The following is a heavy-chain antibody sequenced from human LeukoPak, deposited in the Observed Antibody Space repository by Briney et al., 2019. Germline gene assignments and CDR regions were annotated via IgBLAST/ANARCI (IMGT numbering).Heavy chain of an antibody. J-gene: IGHJ4*02. Sequence: GGSLRLSCAASGFTVSSNYVSWVRQAPGKGLEWVSVIYSGGSTYYADSVKGRFTISRDNSKNTLYLQMNSLRAEDTAVYYCAKGDPYSGSYYADYWGQGTLVTVSS. CDR1: GFTVSSNY. D-gene: IGHD1-26*01. V-gene: IGHV3-53*01. CDR2: IYSGGST. CDR3: AKGDPYSGSYYADY.